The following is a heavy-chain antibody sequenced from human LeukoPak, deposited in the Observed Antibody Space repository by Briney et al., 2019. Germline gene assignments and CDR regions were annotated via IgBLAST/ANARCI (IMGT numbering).Heavy chain of an antibody. J-gene: IGHJ3*02. CDR2: IYHSGST. CDR3: AREDSGISDNAFDI. V-gene: IGHV4-38-2*02. CDR1: GYSISSGYY. Sequence: SETLSLTCTVSGYSISSGYYWGWIRQPPGKGLEWIGSIYHSGSTYYNPSLKSRVTISVDTSKNQFSLKLSSVTAADTAVYYCAREDSGISDNAFDIWGQGTMVTISS. D-gene: IGHD1-26*01.